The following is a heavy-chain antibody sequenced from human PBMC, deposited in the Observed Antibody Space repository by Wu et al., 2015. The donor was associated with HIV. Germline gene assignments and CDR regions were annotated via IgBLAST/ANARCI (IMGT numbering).Heavy chain of an antibody. J-gene: IGHJ6*02. V-gene: IGHV1-69*14. D-gene: IGHD5-24*01. CDR3: ARGSILEMATASYYYYVMDV. Sequence: QVQLVQSGAEVKKPGSSVRVSCKASGGIFSTFAISWVRQAPGQGLEWMGGIIPISDTTNYAQRFQGRVTITVDKPTNTAFMELSSLTSEDTAVYYCARGSILEMATASYYYYVMDVWGQGTTVHRLL. CDR2: IIPISDTT. CDR1: GGIFSTFA.